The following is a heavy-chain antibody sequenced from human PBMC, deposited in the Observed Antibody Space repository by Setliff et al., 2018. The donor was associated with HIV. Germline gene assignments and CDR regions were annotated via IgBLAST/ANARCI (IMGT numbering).Heavy chain of an antibody. CDR1: GFTFSSYW. D-gene: IGHD3-10*01. CDR2: ISADGSST. CDR3: ARDPVLRAAP. Sequence: GGSLRLSCEASGFTFSSYWIHWVRQAPGKGLVWVSRISADGSSTSYADSVKGRFTISRDNAKNTLYLQMNSLRAEDTAVYYCARDPVLRAAPWGQGTLVTVSS. V-gene: IGHV3-74*01. J-gene: IGHJ4*02.